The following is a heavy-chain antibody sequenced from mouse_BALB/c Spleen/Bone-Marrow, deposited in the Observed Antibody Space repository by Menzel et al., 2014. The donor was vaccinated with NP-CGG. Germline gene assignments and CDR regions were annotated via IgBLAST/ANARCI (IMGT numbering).Heavy chain of an antibody. V-gene: IGHV14-3*02. Sequence: EVQLVESGAELVKPGASVKLSCTASGFNIKDTYMHWVKQRPEQGLEWIGRIDPANGNTKYDPKFQGKATITADTSSNTAYLQISSLTSEDTAVYYCARSYGSSPFDYWGQGTTLTVSS. J-gene: IGHJ2*01. D-gene: IGHD1-1*01. CDR2: IDPANGNT. CDR3: ARSYGSSPFDY. CDR1: GFNIKDTY.